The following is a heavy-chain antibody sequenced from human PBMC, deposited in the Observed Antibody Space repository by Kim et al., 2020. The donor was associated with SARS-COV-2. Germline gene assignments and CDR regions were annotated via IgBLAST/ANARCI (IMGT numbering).Heavy chain of an antibody. CDR2: IVVGSGNT. J-gene: IGHJ4*02. V-gene: IGHV1-58*01. D-gene: IGHD3-22*01. CDR1: GFTFTSSA. CDR3: AALPNYYDSSGYSQLDY. Sequence: SVKVSCKASGFTFTSSAVQWVRQARGQRLEWIGWIVVGSGNTNYAQKFQERVTITRDMSTSTAYMELSSLRSEDTAVYYCAALPNYYDSSGYSQLDYWGQGTLVTVSS.